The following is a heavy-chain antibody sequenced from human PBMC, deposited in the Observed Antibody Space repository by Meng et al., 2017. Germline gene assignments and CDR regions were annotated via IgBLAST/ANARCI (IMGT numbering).Heavy chain of an antibody. CDR1: GYSFTSYW. V-gene: IGHV5-51*01. D-gene: IGHD4-11*01. Sequence: GESLKISCTASGYSFTSYWIGWVRQMPGKGLEWMGIIYPGGSDTRYSPSFQGQVTISADKSISTAYLQWSSLKASDTAMYYCARRISTVTTGNCYYGMDVWGQGTTVTVSS. CDR2: IYPGGSDT. CDR3: ARRISTVTTGNCYYGMDV. J-gene: IGHJ6*02.